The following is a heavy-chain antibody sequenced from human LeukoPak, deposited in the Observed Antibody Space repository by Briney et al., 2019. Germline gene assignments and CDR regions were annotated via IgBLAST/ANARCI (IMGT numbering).Heavy chain of an antibody. CDR1: GFTFSSYG. CDR2: ISYDGSNK. V-gene: IGHV3-30*18. D-gene: IGHD6-13*01. CDR3: AKDSSRLYYFDY. Sequence: PGGSLRLSCAASGFTFSSYGMHWVRQAPGKGLEWVAVISYDGSNKYYADSVKGRFTISRDNSKNTLYLQMNSLRAEDTAVYYCAKDSSRLYYFDYWGQGTLVTVSS. J-gene: IGHJ4*02.